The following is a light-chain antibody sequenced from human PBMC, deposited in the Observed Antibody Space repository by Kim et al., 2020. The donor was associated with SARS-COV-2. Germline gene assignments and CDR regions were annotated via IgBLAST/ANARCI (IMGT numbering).Light chain of an antibody. CDR1: QTIDRY. Sequence: ASVRDRVTITCRASQTIDRYLSWYQHKPGKAPKLLIYAASTLQSGVPSRFSGSGAGTDFTLTISSLQPEDFATYYCQQSYKTPYTFGQGTKLEI. CDR2: AAS. J-gene: IGKJ2*01. CDR3: QQSYKTPYT. V-gene: IGKV1-39*01.